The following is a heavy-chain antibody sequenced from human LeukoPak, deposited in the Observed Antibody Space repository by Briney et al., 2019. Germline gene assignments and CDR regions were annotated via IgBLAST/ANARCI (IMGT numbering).Heavy chain of an antibody. D-gene: IGHD3-10*01. Sequence: SETLSLTCAVYGGSFSGYYWSWIRQPPGKGLEWIGEINHSGSTNYNPSLQSRVIIIIDTPKNHFSLTLSSVTAADTAVYYCARSDGYGLVDIWGQGTMVTVSS. CDR2: INHSGST. CDR1: GGSFSGYY. CDR3: ARSDGYGLVDI. J-gene: IGHJ3*02. V-gene: IGHV4-34*01.